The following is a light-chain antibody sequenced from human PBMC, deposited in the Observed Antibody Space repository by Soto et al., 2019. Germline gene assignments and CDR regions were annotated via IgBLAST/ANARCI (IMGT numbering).Light chain of an antibody. J-gene: IGLJ1*01. V-gene: IGLV1-44*01. CDR3: AAWDDSLNGYV. CDR1: SSNIGSNT. Sequence: QLVLTQPPSASGTPGQRVTISCSGSSSNIGSNTVNWSQQLPGTAPKLLIYSNNQRPSGVPDRFSGSKSGTSASLAISGLQSEDEADYYCAAWDDSLNGYVFGTGTKLTVL. CDR2: SNN.